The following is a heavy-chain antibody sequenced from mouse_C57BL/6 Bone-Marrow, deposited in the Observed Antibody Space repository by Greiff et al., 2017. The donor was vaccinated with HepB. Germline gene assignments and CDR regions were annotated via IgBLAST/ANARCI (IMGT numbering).Heavy chain of an antibody. CDR2: ISSGSSTI. Sequence: EVQLVESGGDLVKPGGSLKLSCAASGFTFSDYGMHWVRQAPEKGLEWVAYISSGSSTIYYADTVKGRFTISRDNAKNTLFLQMTSLRSEDTAMYYFARALLWLRRGFAYWGQGTLVTVSA. D-gene: IGHD2-2*01. J-gene: IGHJ3*01. V-gene: IGHV5-17*01. CDR1: GFTFSDYG. CDR3: ARALLWLRRGFAY.